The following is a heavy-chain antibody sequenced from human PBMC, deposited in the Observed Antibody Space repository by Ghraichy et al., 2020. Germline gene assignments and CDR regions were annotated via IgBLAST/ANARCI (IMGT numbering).Heavy chain of an antibody. Sequence: GGSLRLSCAASGFTVSSNYMSWVRQAPGKGLEWVSVIYSGGSTYYADSVKGRFTISRDNSKNTLYLQMNSLRAEDTAVYYCARGLVGATPWGYYFDYWGQGTLVTVSS. V-gene: IGHV3-53*01. CDR2: IYSGGST. D-gene: IGHD1-26*01. CDR1: GFTVSSNY. CDR3: ARGLVGATPWGYYFDY. J-gene: IGHJ4*02.